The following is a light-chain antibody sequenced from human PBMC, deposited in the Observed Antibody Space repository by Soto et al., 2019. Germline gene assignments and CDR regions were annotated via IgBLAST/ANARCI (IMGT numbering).Light chain of an antibody. CDR1: QDISNY. Sequence: DIQMTQSPSSLSASVGDRVTITCQASQDISNYLNLYQQRPGKAPKLLIYAASSLQSGVPSRFSGSGSETHFTLTISSLQPEDFATYSCQQSYSTTWTFGQGTKVDIK. CDR2: AAS. J-gene: IGKJ1*01. V-gene: IGKV1-39*01. CDR3: QQSYSTTWT.